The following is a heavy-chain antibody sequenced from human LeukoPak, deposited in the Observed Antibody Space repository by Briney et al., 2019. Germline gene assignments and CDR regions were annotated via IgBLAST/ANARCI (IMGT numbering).Heavy chain of an antibody. J-gene: IGHJ3*01. CDR3: ARDLYDILTGYYWYAFDV. CDR1: GYSISSGYY. V-gene: IGHV4-38-2*02. CDR2: IYHSGST. Sequence: SETLSLTCTVSGYSISSGYYWGWIRQPPGKGLEWIGSIYHSGSTYYNPSLKSRVTISVDTSKNQFSLKLSSVTAADTAVYYCARDLYDILTGYYWYAFDVWGQGTMVTVSS. D-gene: IGHD3-9*01.